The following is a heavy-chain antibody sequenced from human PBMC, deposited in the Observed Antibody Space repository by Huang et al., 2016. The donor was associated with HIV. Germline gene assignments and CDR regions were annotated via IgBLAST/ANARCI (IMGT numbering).Heavy chain of an antibody. CDR1: GFSISSYW. CDR2: INSDGSST. J-gene: IGHJ4*02. V-gene: IGHV3-74*01. D-gene: IGHD3-22*01. Sequence: EVQLVESGGGLVQPGGSLRLSCAASGFSISSYWMHWVRQAPGKGVVWVSRINSDGSSTSDAEYVKGRFTISRDNAKNTLYLQMNSLRAEDTAVYYCARDPRIQSWLNFFDYWGQGTLVSVSS. CDR3: ARDPRIQSWLNFFDY.